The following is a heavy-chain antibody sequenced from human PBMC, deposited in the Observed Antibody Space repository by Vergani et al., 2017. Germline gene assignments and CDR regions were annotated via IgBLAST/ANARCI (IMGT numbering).Heavy chain of an antibody. CDR3: AKYLRDSTDGLPDS. J-gene: IGHJ4*02. Sequence: QVQLVESAGGVVQPGGSWKLPWAESGFTSSNFGMNGIGRAPGKGLDWLAYIGRDGINTRYRDAVKGRFTVSRDNSKDILYLQMDSLRSEDTALYYCAKYLRDSTDGLPDSWGPGTLVIVSS. V-gene: IGHV3-30*02. CDR1: GFTSSNFG. CDR2: IGRDGINT. D-gene: IGHD2-21*02.